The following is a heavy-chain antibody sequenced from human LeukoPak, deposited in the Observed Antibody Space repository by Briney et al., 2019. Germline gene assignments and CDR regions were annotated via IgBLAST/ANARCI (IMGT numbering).Heavy chain of an antibody. V-gene: IGHV4-31*03. D-gene: IGHD2-15*01. Sequence: SETLSLTCTVSGGSISSSSYYWGWIRQHPGKGLEWIGYIYYSGSTYYNPSLKSRVTISVDTSKNQFSLKLSSVTAADTAVYYCARDGGYCSGGSCRGFDPWGQGTLVTVSS. CDR3: ARDGGYCSGGSCRGFDP. J-gene: IGHJ5*02. CDR1: GGSISSSSYY. CDR2: IYYSGST.